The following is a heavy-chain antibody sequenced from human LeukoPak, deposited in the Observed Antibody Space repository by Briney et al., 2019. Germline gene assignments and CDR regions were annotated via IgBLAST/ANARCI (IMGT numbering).Heavy chain of an antibody. CDR1: GGSFSGYY. Sequence: SETLSLTCAVYGGSFSGYYWSWIRHPPGKGLEWIGEINHSGSTNYNPSLKSRVTISVDTSKKQCSLKLSSMTAADTAVYYCARQVAGTNWFDPWGQGTLVTVSS. D-gene: IGHD6-19*01. J-gene: IGHJ5*02. CDR3: ARQVAGTNWFDP. CDR2: INHSGST. V-gene: IGHV4-34*01.